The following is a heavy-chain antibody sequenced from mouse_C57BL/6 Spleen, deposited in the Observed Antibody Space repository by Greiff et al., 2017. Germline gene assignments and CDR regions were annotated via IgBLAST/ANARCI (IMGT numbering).Heavy chain of an antibody. CDR1: GYTFTDYE. D-gene: IGHD2-5*01. V-gene: IGHV1-15*01. CDR2: IDPETGGT. J-gene: IGHJ4*01. CDR3: TRRDSKGGYYAMDY. Sequence: VKLMESGAELVRPGASVTLSCKASGYTFTDYEMHWVKQTPVHGLEWLGAIDPETGGTAYNQKFKGTAILTADKSSSTAYMELRSLTSEDSAVYYCTRRDSKGGYYAMDYWGQGTSVTVSS.